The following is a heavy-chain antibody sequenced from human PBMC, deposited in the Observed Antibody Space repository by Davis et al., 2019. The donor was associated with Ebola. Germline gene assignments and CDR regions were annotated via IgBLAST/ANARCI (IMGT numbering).Heavy chain of an antibody. D-gene: IGHD3-10*01. CDR2: IKSKTDGGAT. CDR1: GLTFTNAW. V-gene: IGHV3-15*01. J-gene: IGHJ4*02. CDR3: TKGITMVRGVIRERDY. Sequence: GESLKISCAASGLTFTNAWMSWVRQAPGKGLEWVGRIKSKTDGGATDYGAPVKGRFTTSRDDSKNTVYLQMNSLKSEDTAVYYCTKGITMVRGVIRERDYWGQGTLVTVSS.